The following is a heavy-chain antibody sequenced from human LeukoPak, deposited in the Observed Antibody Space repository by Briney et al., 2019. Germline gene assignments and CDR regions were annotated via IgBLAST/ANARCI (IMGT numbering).Heavy chain of an antibody. V-gene: IGHV4-59*01. J-gene: IGHJ4*02. CDR1: GGSISSYY. D-gene: IGHD3-10*01. Sequence: SETLSLTCTVSGGSISSYYWSWIRQPPGKGLEWIGYIYYSGSTNYNPSLKSRVTISVDTSKNQFSLKLSSVTAADTAVYYCARDGADYYGSGSYYPWGQGTLVTVSS. CDR3: ARDGADYYGSGSYYP. CDR2: IYYSGST.